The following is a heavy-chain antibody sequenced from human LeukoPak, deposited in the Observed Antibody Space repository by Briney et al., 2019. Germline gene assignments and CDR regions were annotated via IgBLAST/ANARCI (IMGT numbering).Heavy chain of an antibody. CDR2: INHSGST. D-gene: IGHD3-10*01. CDR1: GGSFSGYY. CDR3: ARIRTKYCYGSGSSRYFDY. Sequence: PSETLSLTCAVYGGSFSGYYWSWIRQPPGKGLEWIGEINHSGSTNYNPSLKSRVTISVDTSKNQFSQKLSSVTAADTAVYYCARIRTKYCYGSGSSRYFDYWGQGTLVTVSS. V-gene: IGHV4-34*01. J-gene: IGHJ4*02.